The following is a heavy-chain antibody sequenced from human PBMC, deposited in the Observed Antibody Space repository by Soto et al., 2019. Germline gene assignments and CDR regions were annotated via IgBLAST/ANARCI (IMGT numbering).Heavy chain of an antibody. CDR3: ARMGITMVRGVIMSYWSDP. V-gene: IGHV2-26*01. D-gene: IGHD3-10*01. CDR2: IFSNDEK. Sequence: QVTLKESGPVLVNPTETLTLTCTVSGFSLSNARMGVSWIRQPPGKALEWLAHIFSNDEKSYSTSLKSRLTISKDTSKSQVVLTMTNMDPVDTATYYCARMGITMVRGVIMSYWSDPWGQGTLVTVSS. J-gene: IGHJ5*02. CDR1: GFSLSNARMG.